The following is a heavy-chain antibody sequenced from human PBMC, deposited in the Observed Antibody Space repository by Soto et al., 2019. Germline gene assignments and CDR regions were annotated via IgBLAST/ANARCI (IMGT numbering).Heavy chain of an antibody. CDR1: GFTFSSYA. CDR2: VSDSGGST. V-gene: IGHV3-23*01. CDR3: AKDLAKLLWFGEFRVGGMDV. Sequence: GGSLRLSCAASGFTFSSYAMSWVRQAPGKGLEWVSVVSDSGGSTYYADSVKGRFTISRDNSKNTLYLQMNSLRAEDTAVYYCAKDLAKLLWFGEFRVGGMDVWGQGTTVTVSS. D-gene: IGHD3-10*01. J-gene: IGHJ6*02.